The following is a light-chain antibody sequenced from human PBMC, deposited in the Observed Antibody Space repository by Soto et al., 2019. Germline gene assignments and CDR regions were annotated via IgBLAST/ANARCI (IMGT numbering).Light chain of an antibody. J-gene: IGKJ5*01. CDR3: QQRSNWPPA. CDR1: QPISSTY. V-gene: IGKV3D-20*02. Sequence: ENMLPQSPGTLSLSPGERATLSCRASQPISSTYLAWYQHKPGQAPRLLIYGASSRATDIPARFSGSGSGTDFTLTIARLEPEDFAVYYCQQRSNWPPAFGQGTRLEIK. CDR2: GAS.